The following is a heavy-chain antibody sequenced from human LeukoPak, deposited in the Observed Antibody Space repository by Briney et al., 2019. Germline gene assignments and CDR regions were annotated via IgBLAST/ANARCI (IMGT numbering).Heavy chain of an antibody. D-gene: IGHD3-10*01. CDR2: INPNTGNP. J-gene: IGHJ4*02. CDR3: AGGGPLHYGAGRYYGY. Sequence: GASVKDSCKPSGYTFTSYAMNWVRQAAGQGLAWMGWINPNTGNPTYAKGFTGRFVFSLDTTARTAYPQISSLKAEDTAVYYCAGGGPLHYGAGRYYGYWGQGTLVTVSS. V-gene: IGHV7-4-1*02. CDR1: GYTFTSYA.